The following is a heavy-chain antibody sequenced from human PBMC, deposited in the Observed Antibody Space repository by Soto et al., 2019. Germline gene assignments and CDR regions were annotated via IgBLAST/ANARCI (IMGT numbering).Heavy chain of an antibody. CDR1: GFSLSTSRVG. V-gene: IGHV2-5*02. D-gene: IGHD1-26*01. CDR3: AHAYGGRSLY. J-gene: IGHJ4*02. Sequence: QITLKESGPTLVKPTQTLTLTCTFSGFSLSTSRVGVGWIRQPPGKALEWLAGIYWDDAKTYRPSLKSRLTIPQDTSKNQVALTMTNMDPVDTATYYCAHAYGGRSLYWGQGTLVTVSS. CDR2: IYWDDAK.